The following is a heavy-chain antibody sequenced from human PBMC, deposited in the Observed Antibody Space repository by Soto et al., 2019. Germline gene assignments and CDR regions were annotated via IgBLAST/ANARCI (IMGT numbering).Heavy chain of an antibody. CDR3: AREPSLGHIRNGSGSSP. V-gene: IGHV4-31*03. CDR1: GGSISSGGYY. J-gene: IGHJ5*02. D-gene: IGHD3-10*01. CDR2: IYYSGST. Sequence: SETLSLTCTVSGGSISSGGYYWSWIRQHPGKGLEWIGYIYYSGSTYYNPSLKSRVTISVDTSKNQFSLKLSSVTAADTAVYYCAREPSLGHIRNGSGSSPWGQGTLVTVSS.